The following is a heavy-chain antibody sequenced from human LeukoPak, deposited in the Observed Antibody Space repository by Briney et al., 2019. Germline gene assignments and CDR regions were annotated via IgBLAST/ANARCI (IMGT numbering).Heavy chain of an antibody. CDR3: AREDSSGYYGVFDY. V-gene: IGHV1-18*01. CDR1: GYTFTSYG. CDR2: ISAYNGNT. J-gene: IGHJ4*02. Sequence: ASVKVSCKASGYTFTSYGISWVRQAPGQGLEWMGWISAYNGNTNYAQKLQGRVTMTTDTSTSTAYMELRSLRSDDAAVYYCAREDSSGYYGVFDYWGQGTLVTVSS. D-gene: IGHD3-22*01.